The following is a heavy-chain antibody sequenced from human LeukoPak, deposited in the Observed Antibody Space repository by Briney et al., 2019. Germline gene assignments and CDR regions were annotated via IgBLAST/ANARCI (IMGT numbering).Heavy chain of an antibody. V-gene: IGHV3-48*01. CDR3: ARGRHRVYYYSYMDV. CDR1: GFTFSSYS. CDR2: ISSSSSTI. J-gene: IGHJ6*03. Sequence: GGSLRHSCAASGFTFSSYSMNWVRQAPGKGLEWVSYISSSSSTIYYADSVKGRFTISRDNSKNTLYLQMNSLRAEDTAVYYCARGRHRVYYYSYMDVWGKGTTVTVSS.